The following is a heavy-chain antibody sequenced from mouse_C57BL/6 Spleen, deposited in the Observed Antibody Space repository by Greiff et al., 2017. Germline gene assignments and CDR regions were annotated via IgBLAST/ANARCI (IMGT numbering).Heavy chain of an antibody. D-gene: IGHD2-4*01. CDR3: TIYYDYDVLFAY. CDR2: IRLKSDNYAT. CDR1: GFTFSNYW. J-gene: IGHJ3*01. Sequence: EVKLMESGGGLVQPGGSMKLSCVASGFTFSNYWMNWVRQSPEKGLEWVAQIRLKSDNYATHYAESVKGRFTISRDDSKSSVYLQMNNLRAEDTGIYYCTIYYDYDVLFAYWGQGTLVTVSA. V-gene: IGHV6-3*01.